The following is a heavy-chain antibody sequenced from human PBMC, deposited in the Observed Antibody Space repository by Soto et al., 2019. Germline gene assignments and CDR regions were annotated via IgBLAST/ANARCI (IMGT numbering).Heavy chain of an antibody. Sequence: SETLSLTCAVCGGSFSGYYWSWIRQPPGKGLEWIGEINHSGSTIYNPSLKSRVTISVDTSKNQFSLKLSSVTAADTAVYYCARGRRDGDFWSGYSQNWGQGTLVTVSS. J-gene: IGHJ4*02. CDR3: ARGRRDGDFWSGYSQN. D-gene: IGHD3-3*01. V-gene: IGHV4-34*01. CDR2: INHSGST. CDR1: GGSFSGYY.